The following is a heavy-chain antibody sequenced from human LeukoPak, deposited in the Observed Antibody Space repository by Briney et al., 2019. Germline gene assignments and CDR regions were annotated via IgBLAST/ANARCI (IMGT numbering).Heavy chain of an antibody. J-gene: IGHJ6*03. V-gene: IGHV4-4*02. CDR1: GGSISSSNW. Sequence: PSGTLSLTCAVSGGSISSSNWGSWVRQPPGKGLEWIGEIYHSGSTNYNPSLKSRVTISVDKSENQFSLKLSSVTAADTAVYYCARVGNVVVPAAIVPYYYYYMDVWGKGTTVTVSS. CDR2: IYHSGST. CDR3: ARVGNVVVPAAIVPYYYYYMDV. D-gene: IGHD2-2*02.